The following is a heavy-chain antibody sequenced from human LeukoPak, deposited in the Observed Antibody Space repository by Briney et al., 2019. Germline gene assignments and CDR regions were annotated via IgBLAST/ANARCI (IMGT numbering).Heavy chain of an antibody. Sequence: ASVKVSCKASGYTFTGYYMHWVRQAPGQGLEWMGKNNPSGGSTSYAQKFQGRVTMTRDMSTSTVYVELSRLRSDDTAVYYCARSITIFGVVTPRYYMDVWGKGTTVTVSS. V-gene: IGHV1-46*01. J-gene: IGHJ6*03. CDR2: NNPSGGST. CDR3: ARSITIFGVVTPRYYMDV. D-gene: IGHD3-3*01. CDR1: GYTFTGYY.